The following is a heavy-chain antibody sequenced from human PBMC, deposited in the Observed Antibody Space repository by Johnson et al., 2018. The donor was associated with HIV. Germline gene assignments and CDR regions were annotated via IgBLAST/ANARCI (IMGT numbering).Heavy chain of an antibody. CDR3: ARDWNEYSSSDGAFDI. CDR1: GFTFRDYY. V-gene: IGHV3-11*04. J-gene: IGHJ3*02. D-gene: IGHD6-6*01. Sequence: QVSLVESAGGVVQPGRSLSLSCAASGFTFRDYYMSWIRQTPGKGLELASSISISRTTVYIEDCVKARFTIPRDNSKNTFYLQMSSLRAEDTAVYYCARDWNEYSSSDGAFDIWGQGTMVTVSS. CDR2: ISISRTTV.